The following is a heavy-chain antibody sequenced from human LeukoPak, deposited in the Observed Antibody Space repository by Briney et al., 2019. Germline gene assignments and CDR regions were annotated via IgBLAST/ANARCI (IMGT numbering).Heavy chain of an antibody. CDR1: GISVSTIY. J-gene: IGHJ4*02. CDR3: ARDREYSDS. D-gene: IGHD5-12*01. CDR2: LYSGGDT. V-gene: IGHV3-66*01. Sequence: PGGSLRLSCAASGISVSTIYMSWVRQAPGKGLGWVSVLYSGGDTYYADSVKGRFIISRDNSKNTLYLQMNSLRVEDTALYYCARDREYSDSWGQGTLVTVSS.